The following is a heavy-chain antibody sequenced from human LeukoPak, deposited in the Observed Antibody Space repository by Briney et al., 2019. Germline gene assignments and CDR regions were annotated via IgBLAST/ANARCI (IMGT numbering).Heavy chain of an antibody. CDR3: TTEYYYDSSGYSFDY. J-gene: IGHJ4*02. CDR2: IKSKTDGGTT. V-gene: IGHV3-15*01. CDR1: GFTFSSYA. D-gene: IGHD3-22*01. Sequence: GGSLRLSCAASGFTFSSYAMSWVRQAPGKGLEWVGRIKSKTDGGTTDYAAPVKGRFTISRDDSKNTLYLQMNSLKTEDTAVYYCTTEYYYDSSGYSFDYWGQGTLVTVSS.